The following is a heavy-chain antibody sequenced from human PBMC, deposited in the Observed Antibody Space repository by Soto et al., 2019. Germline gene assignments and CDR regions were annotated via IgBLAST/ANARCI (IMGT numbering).Heavy chain of an antibody. D-gene: IGHD2-15*01. Sequence: PGGSLLLSCATSVFTFNNFAMSWVRQAPGKGLEWVSGISGSGGSRYYADSVKGRFTISRDNSKNTLYLQMNSLRAGDAAVYYCAKESPLYCGSGRCSFDYWGQGSLVTVSS. CDR1: VFTFNNFA. CDR3: AKESPLYCGSGRCSFDY. J-gene: IGHJ4*02. CDR2: ISGSGGSR. V-gene: IGHV3-23*01.